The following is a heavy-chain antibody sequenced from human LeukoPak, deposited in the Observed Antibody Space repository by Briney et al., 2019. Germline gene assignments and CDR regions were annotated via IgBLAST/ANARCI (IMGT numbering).Heavy chain of an antibody. CDR3: ARDPKESTYYYDSSGPYHFDY. J-gene: IGHJ4*02. D-gene: IGHD3-22*01. Sequence: PGGSLRLSCAASGFTFSTYTMNWVRQAPGKGLEWVSSISSRSSYIYYADSVKGRFTISRDNAGNSLYLQMNSLRAEDTAVYYCARDPKESTYYYDSSGPYHFDYGGQGTLVTVS. CDR1: GFTFSTYT. V-gene: IGHV3-21*01. CDR2: ISSRSSYI.